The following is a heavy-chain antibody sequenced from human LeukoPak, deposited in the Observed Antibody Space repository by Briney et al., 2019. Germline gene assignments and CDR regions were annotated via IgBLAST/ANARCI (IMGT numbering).Heavy chain of an antibody. J-gene: IGHJ4*02. V-gene: IGHV4-39*01. CDR3: ARRAVVGSWYYFDY. CDR2: IYYSGST. D-gene: IGHD6-13*01. Sequence: PSETLSLTCTVSGDSISSSNYYWGWIRQPPGKGLECIGSIYYSGSTYYNPSLKSRVTISVDTSKNQFSLKLSSVTAADTAVYYCARRAVVGSWYYFDYWGQGTLVTVSS. CDR1: GDSISSSNYY.